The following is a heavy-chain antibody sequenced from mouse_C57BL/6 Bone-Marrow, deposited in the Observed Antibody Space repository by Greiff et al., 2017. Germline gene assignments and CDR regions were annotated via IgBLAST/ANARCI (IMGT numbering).Heavy chain of an antibody. CDR2: IEPNSGGT. J-gene: IGHJ1*03. CDR3: ARTFYGRVYWYFDV. Sequence: VQLQQPGAELVKPGASVKLSCKASGYTFTSYWMHWVKQRPGRGLEWIGRIEPNSGGTKYNEKFKSKATLTVDKPSSTAYMQLSSLTSEDSAVYYCARTFYGRVYWYFDVWGTGTTVTVSS. CDR1: GYTFTSYW. V-gene: IGHV1-72*01. D-gene: IGHD1-1*01.